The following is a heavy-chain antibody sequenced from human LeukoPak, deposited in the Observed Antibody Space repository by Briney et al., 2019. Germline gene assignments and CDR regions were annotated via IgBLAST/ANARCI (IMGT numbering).Heavy chain of an antibody. CDR3: ARAITGTTYAFNI. D-gene: IGHD1-20*01. CDR1: GGSITSYY. Sequence: SETLSLTCTVSGGSITSYYWNWIRQPPGKGLEWIGYIYYSGSTSYNPSLKSRVTISVDTSKNQFSLKLSSVTAADTAVYYCARAITGTTYAFNIWGQGTMVTVSS. V-gene: IGHV4-59*01. CDR2: IYYSGST. J-gene: IGHJ3*02.